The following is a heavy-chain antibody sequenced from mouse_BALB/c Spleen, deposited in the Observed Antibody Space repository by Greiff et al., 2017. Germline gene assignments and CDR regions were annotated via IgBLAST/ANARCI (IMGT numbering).Heavy chain of an antibody. CDR2: ISSGSSTI. V-gene: IGHV5-17*02. Sequence: DVMLVESGGGLVQPGGSRKLSCAASGFTFSSFGMHWVRQAPEKGLEWVSYISSGSSTIYYADTVKGRFTISRDNPKNTLFLQMTSLRSEDTAMYYCARGDGYLSYWYFDVWGAGTTVTVSS. J-gene: IGHJ1*01. D-gene: IGHD2-3*01. CDR3: ARGDGYLSYWYFDV. CDR1: GFTFSSFG.